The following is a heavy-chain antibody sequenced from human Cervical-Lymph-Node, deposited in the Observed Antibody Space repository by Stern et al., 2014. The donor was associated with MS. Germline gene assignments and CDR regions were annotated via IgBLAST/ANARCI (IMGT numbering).Heavy chain of an antibody. V-gene: IGHV1-69*01. J-gene: IGHJ4*02. CDR2: IIPMFGTP. D-gene: IGHD2-8*01. CDR3: ASIMDTPLASDY. CDR1: GGTSSSYG. Sequence: VQLVESGAEVKKPGSSVKVSCKASGGTSSSYGISWVRQAPGQGLAWMGGIIPMFGTPNYAQKFQGRVKIIADESRSTSSMELSSLRSEDPAVYYCASIMDTPLASDYWGQGTLVTVSS.